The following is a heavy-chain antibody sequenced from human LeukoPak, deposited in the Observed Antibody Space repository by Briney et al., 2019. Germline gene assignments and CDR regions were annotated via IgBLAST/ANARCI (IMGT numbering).Heavy chain of an antibody. Sequence: SQTLSLTCAVSGDSVSSKNGAWNWIRQSPSRGLEWLGRTYYRSKWYNDYAESMEGRMTISQDASKNQYSLHLISVTPDDTAVYYCARDLGTTGWHTFDYWGQGTLVTVSS. V-gene: IGHV6-1*01. CDR1: GDSVSSKNGA. CDR2: TYYRSKWYN. J-gene: IGHJ4*02. CDR3: ARDLGTTGWHTFDY. D-gene: IGHD6-19*01.